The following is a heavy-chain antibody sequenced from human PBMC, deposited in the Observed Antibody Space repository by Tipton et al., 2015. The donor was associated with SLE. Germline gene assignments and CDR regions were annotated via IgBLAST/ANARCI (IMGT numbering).Heavy chain of an antibody. J-gene: IGHJ4*02. D-gene: IGHD1-26*01. CDR2: IYYNGNT. CDR3: ASGFSGSLGGY. V-gene: IGHV4-59*08. CDR1: GGSISGQY. Sequence: TLSLTCTVSGGSISGQYWSWIRQPPGKGLEWIGYIYYNGNTNYNPSLKSRVTISEDTSKNQFSLRLSSVTAADTAVYYCASGFSGSLGGYWGQGTLVTVSS.